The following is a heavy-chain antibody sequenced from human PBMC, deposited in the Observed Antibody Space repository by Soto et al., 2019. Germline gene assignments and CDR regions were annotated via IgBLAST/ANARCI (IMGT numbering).Heavy chain of an antibody. J-gene: IGHJ3*02. V-gene: IGHV4-30-2*01. CDR1: GGSIIRGGYS. Sequence: QLQLQESGSGLVKPSQTLSLTCAVSGGSIIRGGYSWSWIRQPPGKGLQWIGHIYEGGNTYYTPSLESRVAISTDKSKTQFSLRLSSVTAADTAVYYCVRRSPEYAFDIWGQGTMVTVSP. CDR2: IYEGGNT. CDR3: VRRSPEYAFDI.